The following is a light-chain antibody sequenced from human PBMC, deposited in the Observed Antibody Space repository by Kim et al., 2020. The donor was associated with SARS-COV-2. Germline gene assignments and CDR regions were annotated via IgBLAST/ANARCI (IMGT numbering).Light chain of an antibody. CDR3: NSRDSSGNHWL. J-gene: IGLJ3*02. V-gene: IGLV3-19*01. CDR2: GKN. Sequence: SSELTQDPAVSVALGQTVRITCQGDSLRSYYASWYQQKAGQAPVLVIYGKNNRPSGIPDRFSGSSSGNTASLTITGAQAEDEADYYCNSRDSSGNHWLFGGGTQLTVL. CDR1: SLRSYY.